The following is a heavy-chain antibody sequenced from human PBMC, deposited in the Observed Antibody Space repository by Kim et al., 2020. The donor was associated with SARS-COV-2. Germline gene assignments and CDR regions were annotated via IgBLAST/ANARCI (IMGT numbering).Heavy chain of an antibody. D-gene: IGHD6-13*01. V-gene: IGHV4-59*01. CDR3: ARGRSSSWYTASAQSFDP. J-gene: IGHJ5*02. Sequence: SETLSLTCTVSGGSISSYYWSWIRQPPGKGLEWIGYIYYSGSTNYNPSLKSRVTISVDTSKNQFSLKLSSVTAADTAVYYCARGRSSSWYTASAQSFDPWGQGTLVTVSS. CDR1: GGSISSYY. CDR2: IYYSGST.